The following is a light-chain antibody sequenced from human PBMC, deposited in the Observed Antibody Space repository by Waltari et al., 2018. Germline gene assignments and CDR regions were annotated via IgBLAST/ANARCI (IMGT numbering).Light chain of an antibody. Sequence: QSALTQPPAASGSPGQSVTISCTGTGSDVGKYDYVSWYQQHPGKAPKLMIYELSKRPSGVLDRFSGSKSGNTASLTVSGLQAEDEADYYCSSYAGSHYWVFGGGTKLTVL. CDR1: GSDVGKYDY. CDR3: SSYAGSHYWV. J-gene: IGLJ3*02. CDR2: ELS. V-gene: IGLV2-8*01.